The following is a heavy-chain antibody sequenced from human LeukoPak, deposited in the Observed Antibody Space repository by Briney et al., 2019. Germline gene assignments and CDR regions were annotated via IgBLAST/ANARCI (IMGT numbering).Heavy chain of an antibody. Sequence: PSETLSLTCSVSGYAISSGYFWGWIRQPPGKGLEWIGTKHSGSTYYNPSLKSRVTISVDTSKNRFSLKLSSVTAADTAVYYCARGYSSSWYFNWFDPWGQGTLVTVSS. J-gene: IGHJ5*02. D-gene: IGHD6-13*01. V-gene: IGHV4-38-2*02. CDR2: KHSGST. CDR1: GYAISSGYF. CDR3: ARGYSSSWYFNWFDP.